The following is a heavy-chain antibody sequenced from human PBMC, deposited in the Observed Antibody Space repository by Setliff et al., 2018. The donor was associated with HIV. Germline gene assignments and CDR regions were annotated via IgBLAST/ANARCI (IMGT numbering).Heavy chain of an antibody. CDR2: VHHSGSA. CDR1: GYSISDGYY. J-gene: IGHJ4*02. D-gene: IGHD1-26*01. CDR3: ARGRGSY. Sequence: KTSETLSLTCAVSGYSISDGYYWGWIRQPPGKGPEWIGSVHHSGSAHFNPSLKSRVAMSVDTSENQFSLTLSSVTAADTAVYYCARGRGSYWGQGTLVTVSS. V-gene: IGHV4-38-2*01.